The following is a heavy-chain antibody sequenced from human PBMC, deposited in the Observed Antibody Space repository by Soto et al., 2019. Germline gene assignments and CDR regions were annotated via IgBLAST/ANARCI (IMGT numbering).Heavy chain of an antibody. CDR3: ARDYSWYQLLFSSDAFDI. CDR2: ISSSSSYI. J-gene: IGHJ3*02. V-gene: IGHV3-21*01. Sequence: EVQLVESGGGLVKPGGSLRLSCAASGFTFSSYSMNWVRQAPGKGLEWVSSISSSSSYIYYADSVKGRFTISRDNAKNSLYLQMNSLRAEDTAVYYCARDYSWYQLLFSSDAFDIWGQGTMVTVSS. CDR1: GFTFSSYS. D-gene: IGHD2-2*01.